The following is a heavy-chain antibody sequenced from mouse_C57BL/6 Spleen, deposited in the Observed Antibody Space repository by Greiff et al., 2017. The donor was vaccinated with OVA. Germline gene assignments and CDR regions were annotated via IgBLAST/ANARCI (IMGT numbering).Heavy chain of an antibody. CDR3: ARRFYYDYDGYAMDY. CDR1: GYTFTSYW. V-gene: IGHV1-55*01. J-gene: IGHJ4*01. CDR2: IYPGSGST. Sequence: VQLQQPGAELVKPGASVKMSCKASGYTFTSYWITWVKQRPGQGLEWIGDIYPGSGSTNYNEKFKSKATLTVDPSSSTAYMKHSSQTSEDSAVYYGARRFYYDYDGYAMDYWGQGTSVTVSS. D-gene: IGHD2-4*01.